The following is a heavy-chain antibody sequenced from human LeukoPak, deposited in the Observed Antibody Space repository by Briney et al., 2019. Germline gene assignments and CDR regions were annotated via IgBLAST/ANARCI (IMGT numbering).Heavy chain of an antibody. CDR3: AREDYDILTGHLLGAFDI. V-gene: IGHV3-74*01. Sequence: GGSLRLSCAASGFTFRGYWMHWVRQAPGEGLVWVSRINSDGSSTSYADSVKGRFTISRDNAKNTLYLQMNSLRAEDTAVYYCAREDYDILTGHLLGAFDIWGQGTMVTVSS. CDR1: GFTFRGYW. J-gene: IGHJ3*02. D-gene: IGHD3-9*01. CDR2: INSDGSST.